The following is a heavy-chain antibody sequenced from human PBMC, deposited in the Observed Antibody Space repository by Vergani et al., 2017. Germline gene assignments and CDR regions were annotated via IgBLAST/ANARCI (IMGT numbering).Heavy chain of an antibody. CDR1: GFTFSSDA. CDR2: INRGSTT. D-gene: IGHD1-14*01. CDR3: AKEGRSGITPFVSD. Sequence: VQLVESGGGEVQPGRSLRLYCAASGFTFSSDAMSWVRQAPGKGLEWVSAINRGSTTYYADSVKGRVTISRDNSQNTVFLQMNSLLAEDTALYYCAKEGRSGITPFVSDWGQGTIVTVSS. V-gene: IGHV3-23*04. J-gene: IGHJ4*03.